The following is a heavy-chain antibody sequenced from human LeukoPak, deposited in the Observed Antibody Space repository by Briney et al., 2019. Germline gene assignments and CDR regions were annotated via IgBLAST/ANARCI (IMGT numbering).Heavy chain of an antibody. V-gene: IGHV4-34*01. D-gene: IGHD3-22*01. CDR3: AGTRKTFDYYDSSGRFDP. Sequence: KSSETLSLTCAVYGGSFSGYYWSWIRQPPGKGLEWIGEINHSGSTNYNPSLKSRVTISVDTSKNQFSLKLSSVTAADTAVYYCAGTRKTFDYYDSSGRFDPWGQGTLVTVSS. CDR1: GGSFSGYY. J-gene: IGHJ5*02. CDR2: INHSGST.